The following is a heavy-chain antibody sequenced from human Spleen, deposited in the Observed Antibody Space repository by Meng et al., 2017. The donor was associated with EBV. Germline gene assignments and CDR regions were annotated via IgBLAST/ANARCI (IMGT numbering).Heavy chain of an antibody. CDR1: GDSISSNNAS. CDR3: AYFGDLPPLW. CDR2: TYYRSKSYH. V-gene: IGHV6-1*01. Sequence: QVQVQKVGPGRVKVSQALLTTSAMSGDSISSNNASWNWIRHSPSRGLEWLGRTYYRSKSYHDYAVSVKSRITVNLDTSKNQLSLHLNSVTPEDTAVYYCAYFGDLPPLWWGQGTLVTVSS. D-gene: IGHD2-21*02. J-gene: IGHJ4*02.